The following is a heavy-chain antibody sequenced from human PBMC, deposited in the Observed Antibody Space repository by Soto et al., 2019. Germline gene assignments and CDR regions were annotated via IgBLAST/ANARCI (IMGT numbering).Heavy chain of an antibody. J-gene: IGHJ6*02. Sequence: QVQLQESGPGLVKPSETLSLTCTVSGGSVSSGTYQWSWIRQSPGKGLEWIGYIYYTGSTNYNPSLKSRVTISVDTSKNQFSLKLTSVTAADTALYFCARLQFYDFWSGSVTMDVWGQGTTVTVSS. D-gene: IGHD3-3*01. CDR3: ARLQFYDFWSGSVTMDV. CDR2: IYYTGST. CDR1: GGSVSSGTYQ. V-gene: IGHV4-61*01.